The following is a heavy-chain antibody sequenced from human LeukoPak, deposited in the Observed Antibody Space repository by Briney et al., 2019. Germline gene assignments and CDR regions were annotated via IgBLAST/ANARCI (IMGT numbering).Heavy chain of an antibody. CDR3: ARGLRITIFGVVNDNWFDP. CDR1: GYTFTSYY. V-gene: IGHV1-46*01. CDR2: INPSGGST. J-gene: IGHJ5*02. Sequence: ASVKVSCKASGYTFTSYYMHWVRQAPGQGLEWMGIINPSGGSTSYAQKFQGRVTMTRDTSTSTVYMELSSLRSEDTAVYYCARGLRITIFGVVNDNWFDPWGQGTLVTASS. D-gene: IGHD3-3*01.